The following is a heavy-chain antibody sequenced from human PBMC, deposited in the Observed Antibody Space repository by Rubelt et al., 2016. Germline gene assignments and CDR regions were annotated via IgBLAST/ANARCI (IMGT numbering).Heavy chain of an antibody. V-gene: IGHV4-38-2*01. J-gene: IGHJ4*02. D-gene: IGHD6-25*01. CDR1: GFIFSDHF. CDR2: VYFIGKP. Sequence: GSLRLSCAASGFIFSDHFMRWVRQAPGKGLEWIASVYFIGKPYYNPSLKSRLTITVETSNNQFSLTLKSVTAADTAAFYCARSAQGSGRRFDYWGQGLLVTVSS. CDR3: ARSAQGSGRRFDY.